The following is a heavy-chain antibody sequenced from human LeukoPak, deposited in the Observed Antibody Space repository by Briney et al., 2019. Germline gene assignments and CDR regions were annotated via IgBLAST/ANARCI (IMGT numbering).Heavy chain of an antibody. CDR1: GFTFSNYA. D-gene: IGHD5-24*01. CDR3: ARGAGYNYPYYFDY. CDR2: MSYDGSDV. Sequence: GGSLRLSCAASGFTFSNYAMHWVRQAPGKGLEWVAVMSYDGSDVYYADSVKGRFTISRDNSKNTLYLQMNSLRAEDTAVYYCARGAGYNYPYYFDYWGQGTLVTVSS. V-gene: IGHV3-30*04. J-gene: IGHJ4*02.